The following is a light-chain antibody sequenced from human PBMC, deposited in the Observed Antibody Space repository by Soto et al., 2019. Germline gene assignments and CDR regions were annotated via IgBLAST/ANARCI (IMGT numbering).Light chain of an antibody. V-gene: IGKV1-5*01. J-gene: IGKJ1*01. Sequence: DIQMAQSPSTLSASVGDRVTITCRASQNIYSWLAWYQHKPGKAAKVLIFDASRLETGVPSRFSGSGSGTEFSLTISSLRPDDFATYYCQQYDTFPLSFGKGTKVEIK. CDR2: DAS. CDR3: QQYDTFPLS. CDR1: QNIYSW.